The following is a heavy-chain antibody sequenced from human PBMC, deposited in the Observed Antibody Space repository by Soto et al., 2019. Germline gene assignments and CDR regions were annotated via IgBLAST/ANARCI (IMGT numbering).Heavy chain of an antibody. D-gene: IGHD1-26*01. J-gene: IGHJ4*02. CDR2: IYYSGTT. V-gene: IGHV4-28*01. Sequence: QVQLQESGPGLVKPSDTLSLTCAVSGYSISSSNWWGWIRQPPGKGLEWIGCIYYSGTTYYNPSLKSRVTMSVDTSKNQFSLKLTSVTAVDTAVYNCARREIQGPIDYWGQGTLVTVSS. CDR1: GYSISSSNW. CDR3: ARREIQGPIDY.